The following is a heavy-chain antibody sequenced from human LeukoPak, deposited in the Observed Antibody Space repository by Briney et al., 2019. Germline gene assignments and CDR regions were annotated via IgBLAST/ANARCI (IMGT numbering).Heavy chain of an antibody. CDR1: GGSISSYY. J-gene: IGHJ4*02. Sequence: SETLSLTCTVSGGSISSYYWSWIRQPPGKGLEWIGYIYYSGSTNYNPSLKSRVTISVDTSKNQFSLKLSSVTAADTAVYYCASHYYDILTGLDYWGQGTLVTVSS. CDR3: ASHYYDILTGLDY. CDR2: IYYSGST. D-gene: IGHD3-9*01. V-gene: IGHV4-59*01.